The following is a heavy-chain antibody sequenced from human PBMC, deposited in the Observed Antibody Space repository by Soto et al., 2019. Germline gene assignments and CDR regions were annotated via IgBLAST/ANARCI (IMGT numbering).Heavy chain of an antibody. D-gene: IGHD1-1*01. V-gene: IGHV3-21*01. CDR2: ISRSSTYI. CDR3: ARVRLERLLDAFDI. Sequence: GGSLRLSCAASGFTFSSYSMNWVRQAPGKGLEWVSSISRSSTYISYADSVKGRFTISRDNAKNSLYLQMNSLRAEDTAVYYCARVRLERLLDAFDIWGQGTMVTVSS. CDR1: GFTFSSYS. J-gene: IGHJ3*02.